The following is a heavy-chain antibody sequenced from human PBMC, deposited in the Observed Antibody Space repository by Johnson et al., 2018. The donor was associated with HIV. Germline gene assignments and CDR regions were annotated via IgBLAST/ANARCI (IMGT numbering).Heavy chain of an antibody. CDR3: GKGQVARGPLDI. CDR1: GFTFSSYG. Sequence: QVQLVESGGGVVQPGGSLRLSCAASGFTFSSYGMHWVRQAPGKGLEWGAFIRYAGSSKYYADSLKGRFTISRDNSKNTLYLQMSSLRADGTAVYYCGKGQVARGPLDIWGQGTMVTVSS. J-gene: IGHJ3*02. D-gene: IGHD2-15*01. CDR2: IRYAGSSK. V-gene: IGHV3-30*02.